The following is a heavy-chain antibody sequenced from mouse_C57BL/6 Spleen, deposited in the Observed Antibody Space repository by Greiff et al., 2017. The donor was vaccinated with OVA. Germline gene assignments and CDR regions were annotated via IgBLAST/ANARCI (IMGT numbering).Heavy chain of an antibody. CDR2: IDPSDSET. CDR3: AREGGGSMDY. Sequence: VKLQQPGAELVRPGSSVKLSCKASGYTFTSYWMHWVKQRPIQGLEWIGNIDPSDSETHYNQKFKDKATLTVDKSSSTAYMQLSSLTSEDSAVYYCAREGGGSMDYWGQGTSVTVSS. J-gene: IGHJ4*01. V-gene: IGHV1-52*01. CDR1: GYTFTSYW.